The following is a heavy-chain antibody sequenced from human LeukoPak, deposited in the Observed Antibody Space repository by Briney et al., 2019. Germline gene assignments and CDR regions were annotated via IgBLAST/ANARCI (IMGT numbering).Heavy chain of an antibody. V-gene: IGHV3-48*03. CDR2: IISSGSTI. J-gene: IGHJ4*02. Sequence: PGGSLRLSCAASGFTFSSYEMNWVRQAPGKGLEWVSYIISSGSTIYYADSVKGRFTISRDNAKNSLYLQMNSLRAEDTAVYYCARDGVSYYYDSSGGYYFDYWGQGTLVTVSS. D-gene: IGHD3-22*01. CDR1: GFTFSSYE. CDR3: ARDGVSYYYDSSGGYYFDY.